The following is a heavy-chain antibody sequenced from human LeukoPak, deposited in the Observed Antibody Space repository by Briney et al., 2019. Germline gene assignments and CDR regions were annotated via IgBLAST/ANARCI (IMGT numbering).Heavy chain of an antibody. Sequence: GGSLRLSCAASGFTFSSYSMNWVRQAPGKGLEWVSSISSSSSYIYYADSVKGRFTISRDNAKNSLYLQMNSLRAEDTAVYYCAKDSTPYSYGWVNWFDPWGQGTLVTVSS. J-gene: IGHJ5*02. CDR1: GFTFSSYS. V-gene: IGHV3-21*04. CDR2: ISSSSSYI. CDR3: AKDSTPYSYGWVNWFDP. D-gene: IGHD5-18*01.